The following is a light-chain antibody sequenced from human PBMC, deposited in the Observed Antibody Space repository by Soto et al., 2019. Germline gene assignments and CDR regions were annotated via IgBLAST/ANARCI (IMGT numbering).Light chain of an antibody. CDR2: RAS. J-gene: IGKJ4*01. CDR3: QLYGPSLT. Sequence: EIVLTQSPGTLSLSPGQRATLSCRASQSVDSSYLAWYQQRPGQPPRLLIYRASTRATGIPDRFSGSGSGTDFTLTVSRLEPEDFAVYHCQLYGPSLTFGGGTKVEIK. V-gene: IGKV3-20*01. CDR1: QSVDSSY.